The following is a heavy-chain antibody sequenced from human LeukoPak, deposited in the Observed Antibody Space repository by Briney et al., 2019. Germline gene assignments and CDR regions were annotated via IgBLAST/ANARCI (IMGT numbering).Heavy chain of an antibody. D-gene: IGHD4-17*01. Sequence: SETLSLTCGVSGGSISGHYWSWIRKSPGKGLEYIGFMYDTGYTNYNPSLKGRVTMSVDTSTNQFSLKLSSVTAADTAVYYCARDPTTVTKGLDIWGQGTMVTVSS. CDR3: ARDPTTVTKGLDI. CDR2: MYDTGYT. V-gene: IGHV4-59*11. CDR1: GGSISGHY. J-gene: IGHJ3*02.